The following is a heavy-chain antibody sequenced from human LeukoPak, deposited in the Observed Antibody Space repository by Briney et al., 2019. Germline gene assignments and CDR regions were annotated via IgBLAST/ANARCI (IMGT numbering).Heavy chain of an antibody. J-gene: IGHJ6*03. D-gene: IGHD2-15*01. CDR3: AKDWYLARYYYYMDV. CDR2: ISYDGSNK. CDR1: GFTFSSYG. Sequence: PGRSLRLSCAASGFTFSSYGMHWVRQAPGKGLEWVAVISYDGSNKYYADSVKGRFTISRDNSKNTLYLQMNSLRAEDTAVYYCAKDWYLARYYYYMDVWGKGTTVTISS. V-gene: IGHV3-30*18.